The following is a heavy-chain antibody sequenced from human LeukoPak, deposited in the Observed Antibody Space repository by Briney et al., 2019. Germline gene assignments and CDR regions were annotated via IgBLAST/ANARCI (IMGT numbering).Heavy chain of an antibody. CDR1: GGTFSSYA. Sequence: SVKVSCKASGGTFSSYAISWVRQAPGQGLEWMGGIIPIFGTANYAQKFQGRVTITADESTSTAYMELSSLRSEDTAVYYCARVGGRMATIGPFDYWGQGTLVTVSS. V-gene: IGHV1-69*13. D-gene: IGHD5-24*01. J-gene: IGHJ4*02. CDR2: IIPIFGTA. CDR3: ARVGGRMATIGPFDY.